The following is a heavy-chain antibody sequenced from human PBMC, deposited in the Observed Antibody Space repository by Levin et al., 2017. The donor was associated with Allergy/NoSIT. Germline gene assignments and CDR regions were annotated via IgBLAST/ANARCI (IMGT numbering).Heavy chain of an antibody. J-gene: IGHJ4*02. CDR3: ARGSLRDYIWGSYRFLYYFDY. CDR1: GFTFSSYD. V-gene: IGHV3-13*01. CDR2: IGTAGDT. Sequence: SCAASGFTFSSYDMHWVRQATGKGLEWVSAIGTAGDTYYPGSVKGRFTISRENAKNSLYLQMNSLRAGDTAVYYCARGSLRDYIWGSYRFLYYFDYWGQGTLVTVSS. D-gene: IGHD3-16*02.